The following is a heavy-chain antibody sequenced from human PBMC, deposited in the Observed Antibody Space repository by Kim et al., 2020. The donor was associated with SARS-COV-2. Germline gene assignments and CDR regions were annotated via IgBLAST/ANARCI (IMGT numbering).Heavy chain of an antibody. CDR3: ASLSFSSSPFDY. J-gene: IGHJ4*02. Sequence: VNGRFTNSRDNSKNTRYLQMNSRRAEDTAVYYCASLSFSSSPFDYWGQGTLVTVSS. V-gene: IGHV3-30*01. D-gene: IGHD6-13*01.